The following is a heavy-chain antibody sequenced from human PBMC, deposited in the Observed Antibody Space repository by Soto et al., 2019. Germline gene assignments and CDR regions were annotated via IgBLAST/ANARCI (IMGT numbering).Heavy chain of an antibody. CDR3: ARTNRESSYYDFWSGYPSPYYYYYMDV. D-gene: IGHD3-3*01. J-gene: IGHJ6*03. V-gene: IGHV3-23*01. Sequence: GGSLRLSCAASGFTFSSYAMSWVRQAPGKGLEWVSAISGSGGDTYYPGSVKGRFTISRENAKNSLYLQMNSLRAGDTAVYYCARTNRESSYYDFWSGYPSPYYYYYMDVWGKGTTVTVSS. CDR1: GFTFSSYA. CDR2: ISGSGGDT.